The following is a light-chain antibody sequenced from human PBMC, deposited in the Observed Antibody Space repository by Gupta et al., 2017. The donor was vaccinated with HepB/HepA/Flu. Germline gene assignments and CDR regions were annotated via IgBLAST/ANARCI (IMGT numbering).Light chain of an antibody. CDR2: DAP. J-gene: IGKJ4*01. Sequence: EIVLTQSPATLSLSPGERATLSCRASQSVSTSLAWYQQKPGQAPRPLIFDAPSRATGISARFIGSGSGTDFTLTISSLEPEDYAVYYCQQRSSWPLTFGGGTKVDIK. V-gene: IGKV3-11*01. CDR1: QSVSTS. CDR3: QQRSSWPLT.